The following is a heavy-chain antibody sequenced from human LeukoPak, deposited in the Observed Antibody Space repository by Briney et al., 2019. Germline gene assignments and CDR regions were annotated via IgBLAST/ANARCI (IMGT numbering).Heavy chain of an antibody. J-gene: IGHJ6*02. CDR1: GYTFTSYY. D-gene: IGHD5-12*01. CDR3: ARGLRGYSYYYGMDV. Sequence: ASVKVSCKASGYTFTSYYMHWVRQAPGQGLEWMGIINPSGGSTSYAQKFQGRVTMTRDTSTSTVHMELSSLRSEDTAVYYCARGLRGYSYYYGMDVWGQGTTVTVSS. V-gene: IGHV1-46*01. CDR2: INPSGGST.